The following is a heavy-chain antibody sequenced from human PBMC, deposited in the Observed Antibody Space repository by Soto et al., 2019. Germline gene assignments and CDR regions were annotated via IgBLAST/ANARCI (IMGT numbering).Heavy chain of an antibody. CDR2: IYYSGST. Sequence: QVQLQESGPGLVKPSQTLSLTCTVSGGSISSGGYYWSWIRQHPGKGLEWIGYIYYSGSTYYNPSLKRRVTISVDTSKTQFSLKLSPVTAADTAVYYWARVLNYYGSGSYNWFDPWGQGTLVTVSS. J-gene: IGHJ5*02. D-gene: IGHD3-10*01. CDR3: ARVLNYYGSGSYNWFDP. CDR1: GGSISSGGYY. V-gene: IGHV4-31*03.